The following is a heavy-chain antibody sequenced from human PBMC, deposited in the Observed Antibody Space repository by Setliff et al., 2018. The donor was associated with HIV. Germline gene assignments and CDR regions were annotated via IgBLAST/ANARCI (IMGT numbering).Heavy chain of an antibody. J-gene: IGHJ3*02. Sequence: ASVKVSCKASGYTFTRYNIHWVRQAPGQRPEWMGWIHTGTGDTKYSQKFQGRVTITRDTSASTAYMDLNSLRSEDTAVYYCARDPCLVHTITCSLDIWGQGTMVTVSS. CDR3: ARDPCLVHTITCSLDI. V-gene: IGHV1-3*04. D-gene: IGHD5-12*01. CDR1: GYTFTRYN. CDR2: IHTGTGDT.